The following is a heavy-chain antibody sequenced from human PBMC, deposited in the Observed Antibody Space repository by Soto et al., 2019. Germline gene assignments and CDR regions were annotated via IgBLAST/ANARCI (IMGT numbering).Heavy chain of an antibody. CDR3: ARDLEAAAY. Sequence: QVQLVQSGAEVKKPGASVKVSCKASGYIFTNYYIHWVRQAPGQGLEWMAIINPLPTSGSTNYAQKFQGRVTVTRDTATSTVYLELSSLRYDDTAVYYCARDLEAAAYWGQGTLVTVSS. CDR2: INPLPTSGST. J-gene: IGHJ4*02. V-gene: IGHV1-46*01. D-gene: IGHD6-13*01. CDR1: GYIFTNYY.